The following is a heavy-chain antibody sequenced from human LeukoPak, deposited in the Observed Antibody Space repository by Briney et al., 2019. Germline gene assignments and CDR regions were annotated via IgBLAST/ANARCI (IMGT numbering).Heavy chain of an antibody. J-gene: IGHJ5*01. D-gene: IGHD3-10*01. V-gene: IGHV3-23*01. CDR1: GLAFSGDA. Sequence: GGSLRLSCVASGLAFSGDAMNWVRQAPGKGLEWVSGISGSGGSTYYADFVKGRFTISRDNSKNTLYLEMNSLIAEDTATYYCAKAAKGSLPAYYYDSWGQGTLVTVSS. CDR2: ISGSGGST. CDR3: AKAAKGSLPAYYYDS.